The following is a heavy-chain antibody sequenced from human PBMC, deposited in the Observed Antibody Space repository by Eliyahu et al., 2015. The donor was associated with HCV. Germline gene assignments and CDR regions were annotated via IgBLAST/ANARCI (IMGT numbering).Heavy chain of an antibody. D-gene: IGHD3-3*01. J-gene: IGHJ4*02. CDR1: GFXXXNAW. V-gene: IGHV3-15*01. CDR3: TTDWADYDFWSGSPDY. Sequence: EVQLVESGGGLVKXGGSLRLSCAASGFXXXNAWMSWVRQAPGKGLEWVGRIKSKTDGGTTDYAAPVKGRFTISRDDSKNTLYLQMNSLKTEDTAVYYCTTDWADYDFWSGSPDYWGQGTLVTVSS. CDR2: IKSKTDGGTT.